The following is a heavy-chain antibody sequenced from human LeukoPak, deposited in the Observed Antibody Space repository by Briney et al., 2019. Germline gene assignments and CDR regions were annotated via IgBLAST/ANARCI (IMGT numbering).Heavy chain of an antibody. V-gene: IGHV1-2*02. Sequence: ASVKVSCKASGYTFTNYYMHWVRQAPGQGLEWMGWINPNSGGTNYAQKFQGRVTMTRDTTISTAYMGLSRLRSDDTAVYYCARDREGYYDILAGYYGVGAFDIWGQGTMVTVSS. J-gene: IGHJ3*02. CDR2: INPNSGGT. D-gene: IGHD3-9*01. CDR3: ARDREGYYDILAGYYGVGAFDI. CDR1: GYTFTNYY.